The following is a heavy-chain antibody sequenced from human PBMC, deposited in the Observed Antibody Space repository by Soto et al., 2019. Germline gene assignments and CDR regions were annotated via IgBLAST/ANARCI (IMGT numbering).Heavy chain of an antibody. D-gene: IGHD3-9*01. J-gene: IGHJ6*02. Sequence: QVQLVESGGGVVQPGGSLRLSCSGSGFIFSGYGMHWVRQPPGKGLEWVAVISYDGRRKYYEDSVKGRFTVSRDNSQNPVDLEMNRLRVGDPALYYCAKDILRDQLDWGMDVWGQGTTVTVSS. CDR2: ISYDGRRK. CDR1: GFIFSGYG. CDR3: AKDILRDQLDWGMDV. V-gene: IGHV3-30*18.